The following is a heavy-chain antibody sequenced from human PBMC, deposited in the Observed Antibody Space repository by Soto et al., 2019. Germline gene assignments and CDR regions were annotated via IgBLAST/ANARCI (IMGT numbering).Heavy chain of an antibody. J-gene: IGHJ4*02. CDR1: GYTFTSYA. V-gene: IGHV1-3*01. CDR3: ARGASYSGYATLDY. Sequence: QVQLVQSGAEVKKPGASVKVSCKASGYTFTSYAMHWGRQAPGQKVGWMGWINADNGNTKYSQRFQGRVTITRDTSASTAYMELSSLRSEDTAVYYCARGASYSGYATLDYWGQGSLVTVSS. CDR2: INADNGNT. D-gene: IGHD5-12*01.